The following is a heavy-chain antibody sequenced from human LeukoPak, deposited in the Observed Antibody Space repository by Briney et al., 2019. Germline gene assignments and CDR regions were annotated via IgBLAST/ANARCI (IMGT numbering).Heavy chain of an antibody. J-gene: IGHJ4*02. Sequence: PGGSLRLSCAASGFTFRSYWMHWVRQAPGKGLVWVSRVNTDESSTTYADSVKGRFTISRDNAKNTLYLQMNTLRVEDTAVYYCARGGGYYYYDSAFGYWGQGTLVTVSS. CDR1: GFTFRSYW. CDR2: VNTDESST. D-gene: IGHD3-22*01. V-gene: IGHV3-74*01. CDR3: ARGGGYYYYDSAFGY.